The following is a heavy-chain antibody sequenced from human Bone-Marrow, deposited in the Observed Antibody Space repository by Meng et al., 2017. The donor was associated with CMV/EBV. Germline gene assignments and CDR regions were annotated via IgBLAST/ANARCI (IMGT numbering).Heavy chain of an antibody. Sequence: GESLKISCVGTGFIFSNFDMNWVRQAPGKGLEWISDISNSAVNIHYADSVKGRFSISRYNARNSLFLQMNSLTVGDTAVYYCARRPLYDRGMDVWGQGNTVNVAS. D-gene: IGHD2/OR15-2a*01. J-gene: IGHJ6*02. CDR1: GFIFSNFD. CDR2: ISNSAVNI. V-gene: IGHV3-48*03. CDR3: ARRPLYDRGMDV.